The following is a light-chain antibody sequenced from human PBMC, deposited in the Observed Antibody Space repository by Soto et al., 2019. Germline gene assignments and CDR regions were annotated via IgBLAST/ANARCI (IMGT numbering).Light chain of an antibody. V-gene: IGLV2-14*01. Sequence: QSALAQPASVSGSPGQSITISCTGTSSDVGGYNYVSWYQQHPGKAPKLMIYEVSNRPSGVSNRFSGSKSGNTASLTISGLQAGDEADYYCSSYTSSILYVFGTGTKVTVL. CDR3: SSYTSSILYV. CDR1: SSDVGGYNY. CDR2: EVS. J-gene: IGLJ1*01.